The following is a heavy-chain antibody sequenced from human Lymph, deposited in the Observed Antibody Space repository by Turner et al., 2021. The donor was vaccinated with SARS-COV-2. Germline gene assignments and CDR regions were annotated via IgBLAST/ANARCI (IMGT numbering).Heavy chain of an antibody. D-gene: IGHD2-21*02. CDR3: ARCPPDFPYYFDY. CDR1: GFTFRSYI. CDR2: MTFTSSYI. V-gene: IGHV3-21*01. J-gene: IGHJ4*02. Sequence: EMQRVESGGGLVKTGGDLRLSCAASGFTFRSYIMNWVRQSPGKGLGWVSSMTFTSSYIYYADSVAGRFTISSNNAKNSLYLQLYSLRAKVTAVYYCARCPPDFPYYFDYWGQGTLVTVSS.